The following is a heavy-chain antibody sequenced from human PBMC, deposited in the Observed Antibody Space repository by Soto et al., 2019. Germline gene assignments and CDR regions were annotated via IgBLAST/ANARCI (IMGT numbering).Heavy chain of an antibody. D-gene: IGHD3-16*01. CDR3: ARDEAEGGYYYYGMNV. V-gene: IGHV3-11*01. CDR2: ISSSGSTI. CDR1: GFTFSDYY. Sequence: PGGSLRLSCAASGFTFSDYYMSWIRQAPGKGLEWVSYISSSGSTINYADSVKGRFTISRDNAKNSLYLQMNSLRAEDTAVYYCARDEAEGGYYYYGMNVWGQGTTVTVSS. J-gene: IGHJ6*02.